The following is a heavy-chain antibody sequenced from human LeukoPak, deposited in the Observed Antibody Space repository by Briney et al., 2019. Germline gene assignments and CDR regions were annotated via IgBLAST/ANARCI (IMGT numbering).Heavy chain of an antibody. J-gene: IGHJ4*02. CDR3: ARGVTIFGVVTALNY. CDR1: GFTFSSYA. V-gene: IGHV3-64*01. D-gene: IGHD3-3*01. CDR2: ISSNGGST. Sequence: GGSLRLSCAASGFTFSSYAMHWVRQAPGKGLEYVSAISSNGGSTYYANSVKGRFTISRDNSKNTLYLQMGSLRAEDVAVYYCARGVTIFGVVTALNYWGQGTLVTVSS.